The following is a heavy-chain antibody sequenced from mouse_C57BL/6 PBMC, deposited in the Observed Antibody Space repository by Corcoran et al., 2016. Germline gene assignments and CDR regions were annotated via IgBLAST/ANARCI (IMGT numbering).Heavy chain of an antibody. Sequence: QIQLVQSGPELKKPGETVKISCKASGYTLTEYQMHWVKQAPGKGFKWMGMIYTETGEPTYAEEFKGRFAFSLETSASTAYLPINNLHTDDTATYFFVRSTLYYGSSYWYFDVLGPGTTVTVSS. CDR2: IYTETGEP. CDR1: GYTLTEYQ. V-gene: IGHV9-1*01. D-gene: IGHD1-1*01. J-gene: IGHJ1*01. CDR3: VRSTLYYGSSYWYFDV.